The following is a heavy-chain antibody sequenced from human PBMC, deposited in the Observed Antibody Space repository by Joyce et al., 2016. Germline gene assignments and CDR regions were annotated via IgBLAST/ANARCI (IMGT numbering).Heavy chain of an antibody. Sequence: PASGFAFSTYAMFWVRQAPDKGLEWVAVISYDGSKKFYRDSVKGRFTIYRDTSKNTLYLQMNSLRAEDAAVYYCARPNYDILTGGDTYYYGMDVWGQGTKVTVSS. CDR2: ISYDGSKK. D-gene: IGHD3-9*01. J-gene: IGHJ6*02. CDR1: GFAFSTYA. V-gene: IGHV3-30*04. CDR3: ARPNYDILTGGDTYYYGMDV.